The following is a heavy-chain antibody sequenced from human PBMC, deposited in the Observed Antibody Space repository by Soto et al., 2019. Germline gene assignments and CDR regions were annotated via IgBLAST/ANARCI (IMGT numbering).Heavy chain of an antibody. CDR2: INPLPTSGST. J-gene: IGHJ4*02. CDR1: GYIFTNYY. CDR3: ARDLAAAAY. D-gene: IGHD6-13*01. V-gene: IGHV1-46*01. Sequence: GASVKLSCKASGYIFTNYYIHWVRQAPGQGLEWMAIINPLPTSGSTNYAQKFQGRVTVTRDTSTSTVYLELSSLRSDDTAVYYCARDLAAAAYWGQGTLVTVSS.